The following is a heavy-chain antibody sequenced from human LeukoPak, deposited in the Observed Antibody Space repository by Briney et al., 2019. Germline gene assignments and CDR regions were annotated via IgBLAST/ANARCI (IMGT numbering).Heavy chain of an antibody. D-gene: IGHD3-22*01. Sequence: KPSETLSLTCAVYGGSFSGYYWSWIRQPPGKGLEWIGEINHSGCTNYNPSLKSRVTISVDTSKNQFSLKLSSVTAADTAVYYCARGRYYYDSSGNWFDPWGQGTLVTVSS. CDR1: GGSFSGYY. CDR2: INHSGCT. V-gene: IGHV4-34*01. CDR3: ARGRYYYDSSGNWFDP. J-gene: IGHJ5*02.